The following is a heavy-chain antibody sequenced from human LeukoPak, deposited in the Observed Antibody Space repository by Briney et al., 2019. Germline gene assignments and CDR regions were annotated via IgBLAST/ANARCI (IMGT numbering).Heavy chain of an antibody. D-gene: IGHD6-19*01. CDR1: GFTFNNYA. Sequence: PGGSLRLSCAASGFTFNNYAVTWVRQAPGKGLEWVSTISGTGGGTYYADSVKGRFTISRDNSKNTLYLQMNSLRAEDTATYYCARHSKWLAPDWGQGTPVTVSS. J-gene: IGHJ4*02. CDR2: ISGTGGGT. CDR3: ARHSKWLAPD. V-gene: IGHV3-23*01.